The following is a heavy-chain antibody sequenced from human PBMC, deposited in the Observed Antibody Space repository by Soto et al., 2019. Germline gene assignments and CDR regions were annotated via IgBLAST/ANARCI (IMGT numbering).Heavy chain of an antibody. V-gene: IGHV3-30*04. CDR2: ISYDGRNK. CDR1: GFTFTAYA. Sequence: QVQLVESGGGVVQPGRSLRLSCAASGFTFTAYAIHWVRQAPGKGLEWVAVISYDGRNKHYADSVKGRLTISRDNSKNTLYLQMNSLRAEDTAVYYCAKGLDSGSYTDFDYWGQGTLVTVSS. D-gene: IGHD1-26*01. CDR3: AKGLDSGSYTDFDY. J-gene: IGHJ4*02.